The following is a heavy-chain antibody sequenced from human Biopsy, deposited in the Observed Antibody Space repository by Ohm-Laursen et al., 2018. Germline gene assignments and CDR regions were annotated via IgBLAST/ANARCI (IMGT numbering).Heavy chain of an antibody. V-gene: IGHV3-74*01. J-gene: IGHJ4*02. CDR1: GFTFSNYY. CDR3: ARGGFFAYSTFDY. CDR2: IKRDGTTT. D-gene: IGHD4-11*01. Sequence: SLRLSCVASGFTFSNYYMHWVRQAPGKGLLWVSRIKRDGTTTDYAESVKGRFTISRDNAKNTLYLQMNSLRAEDTAVYYCARGGFFAYSTFDYWGQGALVTVSS.